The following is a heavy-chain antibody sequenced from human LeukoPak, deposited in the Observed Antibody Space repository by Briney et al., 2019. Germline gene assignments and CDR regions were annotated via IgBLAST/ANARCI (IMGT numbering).Heavy chain of an antibody. CDR2: ISSLSSYI. CDR1: GFTFSSYG. V-gene: IGHV3-21*01. J-gene: IGHJ4*02. CDR3: ARGGPRDGYDY. D-gene: IGHD5-18*01. Sequence: GGSLRLSCAASGFTFSSYGMNWFRQAPGKGLEWVSSISSLSSYIYYADSLKGRFTISRDNAKNSLYLQMNSLRAEDTAVYYCARGGPRDGYDYWGQGTLVTVSS.